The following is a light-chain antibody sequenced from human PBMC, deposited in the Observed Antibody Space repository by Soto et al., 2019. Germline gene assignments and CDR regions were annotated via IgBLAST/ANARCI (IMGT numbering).Light chain of an antibody. Sequence: EIVLTQSPGTLSLSPGEGATLSCRASQSVSSSYLAWYQQKPDQAPRLLIYGASNRATGIPARFSGSGSGTDFTLTSSRLEPGDFAVFYCQQYGSSPWTFGQGTKLEIK. CDR3: QQYGSSPWT. CDR1: QSVSSSY. V-gene: IGKV3-20*01. CDR2: GAS. J-gene: IGKJ2*02.